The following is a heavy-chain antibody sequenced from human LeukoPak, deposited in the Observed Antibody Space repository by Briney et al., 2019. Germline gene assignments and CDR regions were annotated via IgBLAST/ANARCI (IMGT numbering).Heavy chain of an antibody. V-gene: IGHV4-59*01. Sequence: SETLSLTCTVSGGSISSYYWSWIRQPPGKGLEWIGYIYYSGSTNYNPSLKSRVTISVDTSKNQFSLKLSSVTAADTAVYYCARVPYDILTGYPDYYMDVWGKGTTVTISS. CDR1: GGSISSYY. D-gene: IGHD3-9*01. CDR3: ARVPYDILTGYPDYYMDV. J-gene: IGHJ6*03. CDR2: IYYSGST.